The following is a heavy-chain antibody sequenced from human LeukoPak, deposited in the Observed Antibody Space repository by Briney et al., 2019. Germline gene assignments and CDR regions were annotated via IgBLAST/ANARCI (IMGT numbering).Heavy chain of an antibody. D-gene: IGHD5-18*01. Sequence: ASVKVSCKVSGYTFTSNGISWVRQAHGQGLEWMGCISAYNGNTNYAQKLQGRVTMTTDTSTSTAYMELRSLRSEDTAVYYCATTKSQRIQLWSFDYWGQGTLVTVSS. CDR1: GYTFTSNG. CDR2: ISAYNGNT. J-gene: IGHJ4*02. V-gene: IGHV1-18*01. CDR3: ATTKSQRIQLWSFDY.